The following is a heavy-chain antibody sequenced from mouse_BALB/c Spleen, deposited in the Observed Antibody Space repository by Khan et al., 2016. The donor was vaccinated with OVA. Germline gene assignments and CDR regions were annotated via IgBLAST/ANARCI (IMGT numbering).Heavy chain of an antibody. CDR1: GYTFTSYW. Sequence: VQLQESGAELAKPGASVKMSCKASGYTFTSYWMHWVKQRPGQGLEWIGYINPSAGYTDYNQKFKDKATLTADKSSSTAYMQLNSLTSEDSAVYYCSRDRIDYWGQGTTLTGSS. J-gene: IGHJ2*01. CDR3: SRDRIDY. CDR2: INPSAGYT. V-gene: IGHV1-7*01.